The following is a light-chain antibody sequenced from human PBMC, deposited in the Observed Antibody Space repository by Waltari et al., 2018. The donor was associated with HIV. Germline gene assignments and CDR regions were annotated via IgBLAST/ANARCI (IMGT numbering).Light chain of an antibody. CDR1: QTFNGN. Sequence: VLTQSPATLSVSPVERATLSCRASQTFNGNLTWYQQKSGQAPRLLIYGASTRASGIPDRFSGSGSVTRFTLTITGLQAEDSAIYYCHQYNNWPQTFGQGTKVEV. V-gene: IGKV3-15*01. CDR2: GAS. J-gene: IGKJ1*01. CDR3: HQYNNWPQT.